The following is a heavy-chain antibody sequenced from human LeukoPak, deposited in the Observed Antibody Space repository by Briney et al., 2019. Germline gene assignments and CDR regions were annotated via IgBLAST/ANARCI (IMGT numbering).Heavy chain of an antibody. D-gene: IGHD3/OR15-3a*01. CDR1: GFTFSSYS. J-gene: IGHJ5*02. V-gene: IGHV3-21*01. CDR2: ISSISNHI. CDR3: ARAECDFRNWFDP. Sequence: GGSLRLSCAASGFTFSSYSMNWVRQAPGKGLEWVSSISSISNHIYYADSVKGRFTISRDNAKNSLYLQMNSLRTEDTAVYYCARAECDFRNWFDPWGQGTLVTVSS.